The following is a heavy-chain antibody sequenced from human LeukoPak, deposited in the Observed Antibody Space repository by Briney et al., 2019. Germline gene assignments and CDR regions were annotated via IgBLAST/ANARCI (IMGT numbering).Heavy chain of an antibody. CDR1: GFTFSSYA. V-gene: IGHV3-23*03. D-gene: IGHD4-11*01. CDR3: ALDYSNYGPPSSYSWIYFDY. CDR2: IYAGGST. J-gene: IGHJ4*02. Sequence: PGRSLRLSCAASGFTFSSYAMHWVRQAPGKGLEWVSVIYAGGSTYYADSVKGRFTISRDNSKNTLYLQMNSLRAEDTAVYYCALDYSNYGPPSSYSWIYFDYWGQGTLVTVSS.